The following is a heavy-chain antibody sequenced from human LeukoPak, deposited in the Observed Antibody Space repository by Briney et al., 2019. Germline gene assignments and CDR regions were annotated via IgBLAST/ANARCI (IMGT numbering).Heavy chain of an antibody. CDR2: ISAYNGNT. D-gene: IGHD2-2*02. Sequence: ASVKVSCTASGYTFTSYGISWVRQAPGQGLEWMGWISAYNGNTNYAQKLQGRVTMTTDTSTSTAYMELRSLRSDDTAVYYCAVRYCSSTSCYKGPAEYFQHWGQGTLVTVSS. V-gene: IGHV1-18*01. CDR1: GYTFTSYG. CDR3: AVRYCSSTSCYKGPAEYFQH. J-gene: IGHJ1*01.